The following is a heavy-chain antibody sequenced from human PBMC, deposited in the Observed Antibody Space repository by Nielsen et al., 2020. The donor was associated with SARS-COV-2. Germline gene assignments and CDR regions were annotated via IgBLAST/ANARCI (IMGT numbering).Heavy chain of an antibody. Sequence: GGSLRLSCAASGFTFDDYAMHWVRQAPGKGLEWVSGISWNSGSIGYADSVKGRFTISRDNAKNSLYLQMNSLRAEDTALYYCAKVPDSSGWYGFDYWGQGTLVTVSS. V-gene: IGHV3-9*01. J-gene: IGHJ4*02. CDR1: GFTFDDYA. CDR2: ISWNSGSI. CDR3: AKVPDSSGWYGFDY. D-gene: IGHD6-19*01.